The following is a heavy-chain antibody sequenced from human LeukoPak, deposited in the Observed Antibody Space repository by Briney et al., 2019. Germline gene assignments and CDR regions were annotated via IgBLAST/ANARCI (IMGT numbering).Heavy chain of an antibody. V-gene: IGHV4-30-4*07. Sequence: SQTLSLTCAVSGGSISSGGYSWSWIRQPPGKGLEWIGYVFYSGGTLYNPSLESRVTMSVGTSKSQFSLELTSVTAADTAVYYCARHKSVSYDAFDLWGRGTMVTVSS. D-gene: IGHD3-10*01. J-gene: IGHJ3*01. CDR1: GGSISSGGYS. CDR2: VFYSGGT. CDR3: ARHKSVSYDAFDL.